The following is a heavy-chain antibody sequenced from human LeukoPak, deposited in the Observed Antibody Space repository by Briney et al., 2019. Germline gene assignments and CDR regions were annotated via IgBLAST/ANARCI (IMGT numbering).Heavy chain of an antibody. CDR2: ISYDGSNK. D-gene: IGHD6-19*01. CDR1: GFTFSSYG. CDR3: AKDRYSSGPYYFDY. Sequence: GGSLRLSCAASGFTFSSYGMHWVRQAPGKGLEWVAVISYDGSNKYYADSVKGRFTIPRDNSKNTLYLQMNSLRAEDTAVYYCAKDRYSSGPYYFDYWGQGTLVTVSS. V-gene: IGHV3-30*18. J-gene: IGHJ4*02.